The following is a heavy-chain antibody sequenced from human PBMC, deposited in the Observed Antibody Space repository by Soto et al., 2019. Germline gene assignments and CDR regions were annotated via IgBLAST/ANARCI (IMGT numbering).Heavy chain of an antibody. V-gene: IGHV3-48*01. J-gene: IGHJ6*03. CDR2: ISSSSSTI. CDR3: AGTSGWYHYYYMDV. Sequence: PGGLLRLSCAASGFTFSSYSMNWVRQAPGKGLEWVSYISSSSSTIYYADSVKGRFTISRDNAKNSLYLQMNSLRAEDTAVYYCAGTSGWYHYYYMDVWGKGTTVTVSS. D-gene: IGHD2-15*01. CDR1: GFTFSSYS.